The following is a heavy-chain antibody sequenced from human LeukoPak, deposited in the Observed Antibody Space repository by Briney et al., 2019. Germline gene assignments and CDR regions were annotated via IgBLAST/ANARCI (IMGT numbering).Heavy chain of an antibody. J-gene: IGHJ4*02. D-gene: IGHD5-24*01. CDR3: TRVGYIDEGIDY. Sequence: GXXLXLSCXASGXPFSXYXXTWVRQAPGKGLEWXANIKQDGSKKSYVDSVKGRFTISRDNAKNSLYLQMNSLRAEDTAIYYCTRVGYIDEGIDYWGQGTLVTVSS. CDR1: GXPFSXYX. V-gene: IGHV3-7*04. CDR2: IKQDGSKK.